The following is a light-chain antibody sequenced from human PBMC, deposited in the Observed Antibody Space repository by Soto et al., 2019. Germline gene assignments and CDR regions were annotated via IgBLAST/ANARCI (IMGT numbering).Light chain of an antibody. Sequence: EIAMTQSPATLSVSPGERATLSCRASQSVSSNLAWYQQKPGQAPRLLIYGASTRATGISARFSGSGSGTEFTLTISSLQSEDFAVYYCQQYNNWPQTFGQGTKLEIK. V-gene: IGKV3-15*01. J-gene: IGKJ2*01. CDR2: GAS. CDR3: QQYNNWPQT. CDR1: QSVSSN.